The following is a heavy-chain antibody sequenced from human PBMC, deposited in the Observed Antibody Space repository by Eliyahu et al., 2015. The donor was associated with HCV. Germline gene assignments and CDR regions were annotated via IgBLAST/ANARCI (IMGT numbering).Heavy chain of an antibody. CDR3: TRGNWGSLDL. Sequence: DEQLVESGGGLVQPGGSLRLSCAASGSTFGTSWMHWVRQGPGKGLVWVSRINLDGTTTTYAHSVMGRFTISRDNTKNTVDLQMNSLSAEDTAVYFCTRGNWGSLDLWGQGTLVTVSS. J-gene: IGHJ5*02. V-gene: IGHV3-74*03. D-gene: IGHD7-27*01. CDR1: GSTFGTSW. CDR2: INLDGTTT.